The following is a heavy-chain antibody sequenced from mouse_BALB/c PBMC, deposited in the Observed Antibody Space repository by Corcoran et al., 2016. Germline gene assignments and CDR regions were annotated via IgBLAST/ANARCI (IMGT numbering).Heavy chain of an antibody. CDR1: GFNIKDTD. D-gene: IGHD2-12*01. V-gene: IGHV14-3*02. Sequence: EVQLQQSGAELVKPGASVKLSCTASGFNIKDTDMHWVKQRPEQGLEWIGRIDPANGNTKYDPKFQGKATITADTSSNTAYLQLSSLTSEDTAVYYCARRGDDGRFDYWGQGTTLTVSS. CDR3: ARRGDDGRFDY. J-gene: IGHJ2*01. CDR2: IDPANGNT.